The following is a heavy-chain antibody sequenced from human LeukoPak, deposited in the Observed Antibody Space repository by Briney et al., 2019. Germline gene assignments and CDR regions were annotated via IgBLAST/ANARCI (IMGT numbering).Heavy chain of an antibody. D-gene: IGHD6-19*01. CDR3: AKDYSSSAWYVFDY. Sequence: GGSLRLSCAASGFTFSSYAMSWVRQAPGKGLEWVSGISGSGGSTYYAASVKGRFTLSRDNSKNTLYLQMNNLRAEDTAVYYCAKDYSSSAWYVFDYWGQGTLVTVSS. CDR1: GFTFSSYA. CDR2: ISGSGGST. V-gene: IGHV3-23*01. J-gene: IGHJ4*02.